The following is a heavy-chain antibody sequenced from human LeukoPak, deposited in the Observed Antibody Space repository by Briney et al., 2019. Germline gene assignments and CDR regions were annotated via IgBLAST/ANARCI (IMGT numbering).Heavy chain of an antibody. CDR1: GFTVNTYD. Sequence: GGSLRLSCAASGFTVNTYDMSWVRQAPGKGLEWVSIIYGGGNTYYADSMKGKFTISRDNSKNALYLQMHSLRVEDTAVYYCARGLLIDYWGQGTLVTVSS. CDR3: ARGLLIDY. V-gene: IGHV3-66*01. J-gene: IGHJ4*02. CDR2: IYGGGNT.